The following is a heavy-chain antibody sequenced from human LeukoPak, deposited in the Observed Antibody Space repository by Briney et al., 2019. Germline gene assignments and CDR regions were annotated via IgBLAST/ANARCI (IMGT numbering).Heavy chain of an antibody. CDR2: IGSSSSTI. V-gene: IGHV3-48*04. J-gene: IGHJ6*03. Sequence: GGSLRLSCAASGFTFSSYSMNWVRQAPGKGLEWVSYIGSSSSTIYYADSVKGRFTISRDNAKNSLYLQMNSLRAEDTAVYYCARGARRYYYYMDVWGKGTTVTVSS. CDR3: ARGARRYYYYMDV. CDR1: GFTFSSYS.